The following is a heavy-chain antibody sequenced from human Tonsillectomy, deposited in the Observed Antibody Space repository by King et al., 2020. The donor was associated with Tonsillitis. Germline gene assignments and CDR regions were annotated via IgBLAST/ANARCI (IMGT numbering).Heavy chain of an antibody. CDR1: GGTFSSYA. CDR3: ASTAEKYCSGGSCYSGFDY. CDR2: IIPIFGTA. D-gene: IGHD2-15*01. Sequence: VQLVQSGAEVKKPGSSVKVSCKASGGTFSSYAISWVRQAPGQGLEWMGGIIPIFGTANYAQKFQGRVTITADESTSTAYMELSSLRSEDTAVYYCASTAEKYCSGGSCYSGFDYWGQGTLVTVSS. V-gene: IGHV1-69*01. J-gene: IGHJ4*02.